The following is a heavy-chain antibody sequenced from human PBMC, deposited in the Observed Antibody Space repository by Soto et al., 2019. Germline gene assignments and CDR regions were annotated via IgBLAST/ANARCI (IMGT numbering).Heavy chain of an antibody. Sequence: QITLKESGPTLVTPTQTLTLTCTFSGFSLSTSGVGVGWIRQPPGRALEWLALIYWDDDKRYSPSLKSRLTITKDTPKNQVVLKMPNMDPVDTATYYCARSGGLWFGETYSYYMDVWGKGTTVTVSS. CDR2: IYWDDDK. J-gene: IGHJ6*03. CDR1: GFSLSTSGVG. D-gene: IGHD3-10*01. V-gene: IGHV2-5*02. CDR3: ARSGGLWFGETYSYYMDV.